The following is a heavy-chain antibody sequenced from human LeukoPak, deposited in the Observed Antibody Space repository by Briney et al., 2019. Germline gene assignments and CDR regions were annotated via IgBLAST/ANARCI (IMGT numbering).Heavy chain of an antibody. J-gene: IGHJ4*02. CDR1: GFTFDDYG. D-gene: IGHD2-15*01. Sequence: GGSLRLSCAASGFTFDDYGMSWVRQAPGKGLEWVSGINWNGGSTGYADSVKGRFTISRDNAKNSLYLQMNSLRAEDTAVYYCARDGYCSGGSCYSAPYYFDYWGQGTLVTVSS. CDR2: INWNGGST. CDR3: ARDGYCSGGSCYSAPYYFDY. V-gene: IGHV3-20*04.